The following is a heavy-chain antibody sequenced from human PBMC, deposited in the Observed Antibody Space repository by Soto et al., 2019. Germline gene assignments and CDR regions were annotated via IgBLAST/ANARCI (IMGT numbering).Heavy chain of an antibody. CDR3: ARVDGWYYYGMDV. V-gene: IGHV4-39*01. CDR2: IYYSGST. Sequence: QLQLQESGPGLVKPSETLSLTCTVSGGSISSTSYYWGWIRQPPGKGLEWIGSIYYSGSTYYNPSLKSRVTISVDTSKNQFSLKLSSVTAADTAVYYCARVDGWYYYGMDVWGQGTTVTVSS. D-gene: IGHD5-12*01. CDR1: GGSISSTSYY. J-gene: IGHJ6*02.